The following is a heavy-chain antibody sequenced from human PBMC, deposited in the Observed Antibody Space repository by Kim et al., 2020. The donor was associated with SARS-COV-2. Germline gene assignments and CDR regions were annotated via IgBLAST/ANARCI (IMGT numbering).Heavy chain of an antibody. CDR1: GFTFSSYS. CDR2: ISSSSSTI. Sequence: GGSLRLSCAASGFTFSSYSMNWVRQAPGKGLEWVSYISSSSSTIYYADSVKGRFTISRDNAKNSLYLQMNSLRDEDTAVYYCAGGRGWLQYYYYYGMDVWGQGTTVTVSS. CDR3: AGGRGWLQYYYYYGMDV. D-gene: IGHD3-16*01. J-gene: IGHJ6*02. V-gene: IGHV3-48*02.